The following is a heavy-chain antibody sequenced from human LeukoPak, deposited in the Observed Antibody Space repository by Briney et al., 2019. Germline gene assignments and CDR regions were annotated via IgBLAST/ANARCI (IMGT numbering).Heavy chain of an antibody. CDR2: ISWNSGSI. J-gene: IGHJ6*02. V-gene: IGHV3-9*01. CDR1: GFTFDDYV. CDR3: AKGGSFAVAGPDYGMDV. D-gene: IGHD6-19*01. Sequence: PGRSLRLSCAASGFTFDDYVMHWVRQAPGKGLEWVSGISWNSGSIGYADSVKGRFTISRDNAKNSLYLQMNSLRAEDTALYYCAKGGSFAVAGPDYGMDVWGQGTTVTVSS.